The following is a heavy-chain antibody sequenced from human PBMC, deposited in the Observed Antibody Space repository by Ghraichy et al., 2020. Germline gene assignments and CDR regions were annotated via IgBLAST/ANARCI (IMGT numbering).Heavy chain of an antibody. Sequence: ASVKVSCKASGYMFTGYYIHWVRQAPGQGLQWMGLLNPNSGATNYAQRFQGRVTMTRDTSISTADMELIRLSSDDTAVYYCARGDAGTVTTGVYWGQGTLVTVSA. CDR3: ARGDAGTVTTGVY. CDR1: GYMFTGYY. D-gene: IGHD4-17*01. CDR2: LNPNSGAT. J-gene: IGHJ4*02. V-gene: IGHV1-2*02.